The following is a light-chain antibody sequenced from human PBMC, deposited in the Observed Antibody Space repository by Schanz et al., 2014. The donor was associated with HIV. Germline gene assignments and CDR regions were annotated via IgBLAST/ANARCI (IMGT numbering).Light chain of an antibody. Sequence: QSVLTQPPSVSGAPGQRVTISCSGSSSNIGAGFDVHWYQQLPGTAPKLLIYGNINRPSGVPDRFSGSKSGTSASLAITGLQAKDEADYYCQSYDSSLSGVLFGGGTKLTVL. J-gene: IGLJ2*01. CDR2: GNI. V-gene: IGLV1-40*01. CDR1: SSNIGAGFD. CDR3: QSYDSSLSGVL.